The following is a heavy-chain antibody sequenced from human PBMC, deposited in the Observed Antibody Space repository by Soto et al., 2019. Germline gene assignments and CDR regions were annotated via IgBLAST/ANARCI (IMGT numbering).Heavy chain of an antibody. V-gene: IGHV3-30-3*01. D-gene: IGHD5-18*01. CDR3: ARDLMNKDTAMVTPPGAHLFDY. CDR1: GFTFSSYA. CDR2: ISYDGSNK. J-gene: IGHJ4*02. Sequence: GGSLRLSCAASGFTFSSYAMHWVHQAPGKGLEWVAVISYDGSNKYYADSVKGRFTISRDNSKNTLYLQMNSLRAEDTAVYYCARDLMNKDTAMVTPPGAHLFDYWGQGTLVTVSS.